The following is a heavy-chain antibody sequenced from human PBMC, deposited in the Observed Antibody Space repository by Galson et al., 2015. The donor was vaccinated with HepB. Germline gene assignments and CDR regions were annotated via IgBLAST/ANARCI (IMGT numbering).Heavy chain of an antibody. CDR3: ARGGYCGTTSCYTTFDY. D-gene: IGHD2-2*02. V-gene: IGHV1-18*04. CDR2: ISVNKGNT. J-gene: IGHJ4*02. CDR1: GYTFISYG. Sequence: SVKVSCKASGYTFISYGFTWVRQAPVQGLEWMGWISVNKGNTNYAQKLQGRVTMTTDKSTSTAFMELRSLRTDDTAVYYCARGGYCGTTSCYTTFDYWGQGTLVTVSS.